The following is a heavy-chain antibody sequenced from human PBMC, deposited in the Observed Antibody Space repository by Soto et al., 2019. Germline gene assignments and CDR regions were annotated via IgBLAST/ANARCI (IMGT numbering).Heavy chain of an antibody. CDR1: GASISSGDYY. D-gene: IGHD5-12*01. CDR3: ARDGGGYVRTGYQYGLDV. Sequence: QVQLQESGPGLVKPSQTLSLTCTVSGASISSGDYYWRWIRPPPGKGLEWIGYIYYSGSTYYHPSLHSRVTISIDASNTQCALKVRSVTAADTAMYYCARDGGGYVRTGYQYGLDVWGQGTTVTVSS. CDR2: IYYSGST. V-gene: IGHV4-30-4*01. J-gene: IGHJ6*02.